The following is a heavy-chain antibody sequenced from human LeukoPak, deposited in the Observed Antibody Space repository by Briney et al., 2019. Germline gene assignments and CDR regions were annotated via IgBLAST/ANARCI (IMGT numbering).Heavy chain of an antibody. D-gene: IGHD6-13*01. V-gene: IGHV3-13*01. Sequence: GGSLRLSCAASGFTFSSYDMHWVRQATGKGLEWVSAIGTAGDTYYPGSVKGRFTISRENAKNSLYLQMNSLRAGDTAVYYCARYSSSWGYDAFDIWGQGTMVTVSS. CDR1: GFTFSSYD. CDR2: IGTAGDT. J-gene: IGHJ3*02. CDR3: ARYSSSWGYDAFDI.